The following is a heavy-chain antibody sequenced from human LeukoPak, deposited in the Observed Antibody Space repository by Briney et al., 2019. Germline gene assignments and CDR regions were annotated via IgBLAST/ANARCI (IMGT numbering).Heavy chain of an antibody. J-gene: IGHJ4*02. V-gene: IGHV4-39*01. CDR3: ARHYGP. CDR1: GGSISGSSYY. Sequence: SETLSLTCTVSGGSISGSSYYWGWIRQPPGKGLEWIGSIYYSGSTYYNPSLKSRVTISVDPSKNQFSLKLNYVTATDTGVFYRARHYGPWGQGTLVTVSS. CDR2: IYYSGST. D-gene: IGHD3-10*01.